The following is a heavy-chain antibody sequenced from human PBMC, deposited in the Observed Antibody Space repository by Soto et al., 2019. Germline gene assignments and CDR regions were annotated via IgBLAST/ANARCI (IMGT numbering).Heavy chain of an antibody. CDR3: AKYRLDYDVLTGPSDN. J-gene: IGHJ4*02. V-gene: IGHV3-23*01. Sequence: GGSLRLSCAASGFNFITYAMSWVRQAPGKGLEWVSTIGGRGGHTYFADFVKGRFTVSREDSNNMLYLQMNSLRAEDTAVYYCAKYRLDYDVLTGPSDNWGQGTLVTVSS. CDR2: IGGRGGHT. CDR1: GFNFITYA. D-gene: IGHD3-9*01.